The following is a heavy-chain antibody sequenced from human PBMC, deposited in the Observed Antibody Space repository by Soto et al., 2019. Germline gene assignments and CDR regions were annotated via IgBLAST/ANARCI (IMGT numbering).Heavy chain of an antibody. CDR3: ARDYGGSYYYYGMDV. CDR1: GYTFTGYY. D-gene: IGHD4-17*01. CDR2: INPNSGGT. Sequence: ASVKVSCKASGYTFTGYYMHWVRQAPGQGLEWMGWINPNSGGTNYAQKFQGWVTMTRDTSISTAYMELSRLRSDDTAVYYCARDYGGSYYYYGMDVWGQGTTVTVS. V-gene: IGHV1-2*04. J-gene: IGHJ6*02.